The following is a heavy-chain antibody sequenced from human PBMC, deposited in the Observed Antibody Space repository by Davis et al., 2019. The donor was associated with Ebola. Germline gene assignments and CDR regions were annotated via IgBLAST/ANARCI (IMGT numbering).Heavy chain of an antibody. CDR3: AKESQWQQLVRGARNGGPDY. Sequence: PGGSLRLSCAASGFTFSSYAMSWVRQAPGKGLEWVSAISGSGGSTYYADSVKGRFTISRDNSKNTLYLQMNSLRAEDTAVYYCAKESQWQQLVRGARNGGPDYWGQGTLVTVSS. CDR1: GFTFSSYA. CDR2: ISGSGGST. V-gene: IGHV3-23*01. D-gene: IGHD6-13*01. J-gene: IGHJ4*02.